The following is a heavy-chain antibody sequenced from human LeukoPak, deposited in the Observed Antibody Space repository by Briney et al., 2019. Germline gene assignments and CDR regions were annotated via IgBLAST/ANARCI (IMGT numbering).Heavy chain of an antibody. Sequence: GGSLRLSCAASGFTFSSYGMHWVRQAPGKGLEWVAFIRYDGSNKYYADSVKGRFTISRDNSKNTLYLQVNSLRPDDTAVYFCAKDYDFWTDVARWAFEYWGQGTLVTVSS. CDR3: AKDYDFWTDVARWAFEY. CDR2: IRYDGSNK. CDR1: GFTFSSYG. V-gene: IGHV3-30*02. D-gene: IGHD3-3*01. J-gene: IGHJ4*02.